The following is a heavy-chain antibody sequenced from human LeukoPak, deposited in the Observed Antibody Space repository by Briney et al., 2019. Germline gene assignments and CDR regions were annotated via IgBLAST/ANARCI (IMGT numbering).Heavy chain of an antibody. CDR2: IDHSGST. J-gene: IGHJ3*02. D-gene: IGHD6-13*01. Sequence: PSETLSLTCAVYGGSFSGYYWSWIRQPPGKGLEWIGEIDHSGSTNYNPSLKSRVTISVDTSKNQFSLKLSSVTAADTAVYYCARAPPAAGNAFDIWGQGTMVTVSS. CDR3: ARAPPAAGNAFDI. CDR1: GGSFSGYY. V-gene: IGHV4-34*01.